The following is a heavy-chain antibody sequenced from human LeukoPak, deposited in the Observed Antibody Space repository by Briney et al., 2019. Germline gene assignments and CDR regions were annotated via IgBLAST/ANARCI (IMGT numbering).Heavy chain of an antibody. Sequence: SGGSLRLSCAASGFTFSSYAMSWVRQAPGKGLEWVSAISGSGGSTYYADSVKGRFTISRDNSKNTLYLQMNSLRAEDTAVYYCASKSYYDFWSGYSYYGMDVWGQGTTVTVSS. CDR3: ASKSYYDFWSGYSYYGMDV. D-gene: IGHD3-3*01. CDR1: GFTFSSYA. CDR2: ISGSGGST. J-gene: IGHJ6*02. V-gene: IGHV3-23*01.